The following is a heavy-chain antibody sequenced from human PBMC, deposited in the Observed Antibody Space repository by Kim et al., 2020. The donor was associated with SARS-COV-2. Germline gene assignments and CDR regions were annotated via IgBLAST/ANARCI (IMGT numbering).Heavy chain of an antibody. Sequence: GGSLRLSCAASGFTFSNAWMSWVRQAPGKGLEWVGRIKSKTDGGTKDYAAPVKVRFTISRDDSKNTLHLQMNSLKTEDTAVYYCTTGCFGDPTFTTTHGMDFWGQGTTVTVSS. D-gene: IGHD3-10*01. V-gene: IGHV3-15*01. CDR2: IKSKTDGGTK. CDR1: GFTFSNAW. J-gene: IGHJ6*02. CDR3: TTGCFGDPTFTTTHGMDF.